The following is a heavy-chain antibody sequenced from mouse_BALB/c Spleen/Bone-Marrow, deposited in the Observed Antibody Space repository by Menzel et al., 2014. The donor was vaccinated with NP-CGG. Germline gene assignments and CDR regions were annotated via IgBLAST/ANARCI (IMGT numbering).Heavy chain of an antibody. V-gene: IGHV1-9*01. J-gene: IGHJ2*01. Sequence: VQLQESGAELMKPGASVKISCKATGYTFSNYWIDWVKQRPGHGLEWIGEILPGSGTANYNEKFKGKATITADTSSNTAYLQLSSLTSEDTAVYYCARVRLLRIRGLDYWGQGTTLTVSS. CDR1: GYTFSNYW. D-gene: IGHD1-1*01. CDR3: ARVRLLRIRGLDY. CDR2: ILPGSGTA.